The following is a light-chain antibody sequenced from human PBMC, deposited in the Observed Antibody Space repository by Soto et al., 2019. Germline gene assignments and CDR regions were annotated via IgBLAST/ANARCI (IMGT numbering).Light chain of an antibody. CDR2: GAS. Sequence: DIQMTQSPSTLSASVGDRVTITCRASQTVNIWLACYQQEPGKAPNLLIYGASSLESGVPSRFSGSGSGTEFTLTISSLQPDDFATYFCQQYKTSPFTFGPGTKVDNK. CDR1: QTVNIW. J-gene: IGKJ3*01. V-gene: IGKV1-5*01. CDR3: QQYKTSPFT.